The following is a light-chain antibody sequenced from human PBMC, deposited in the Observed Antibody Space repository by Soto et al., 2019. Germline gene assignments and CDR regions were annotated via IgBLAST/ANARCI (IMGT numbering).Light chain of an antibody. V-gene: IGKV1-5*03. CDR1: QTIGSL. CDR2: KAS. J-gene: IGKJ5*01. Sequence: DIQIPQSPSTLSGSVGDRVTITCRASQTIGSLLACYQQKPGKAPKLLIYKASTLKSGVPSRFSGSGSGTEFTLTISSLQPDDFATYYCQQSYSPPPITSGQGTRLEIK. CDR3: QQSYSPPPIT.